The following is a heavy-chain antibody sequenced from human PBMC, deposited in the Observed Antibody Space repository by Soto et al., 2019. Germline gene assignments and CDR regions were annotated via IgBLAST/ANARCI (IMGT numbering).Heavy chain of an antibody. D-gene: IGHD3-3*01. V-gene: IGHV2-5*02. Sequence: QITLNESGPTVVRPTETLTLTCRFSGFSLTTSGVGVGWIRQSPGKAPERLALIYWDDDKRYSASLKSRLTITKDTSKNQVVLTVSDLDRTDTATYYCAHRVLRTVFGLVTTTAIFFDFWGQGTPVAVSS. CDR3: AHRVLRTVFGLVTTTAIFFDF. CDR1: GFSLTTSGVG. J-gene: IGHJ4*02. CDR2: IYWDDDK.